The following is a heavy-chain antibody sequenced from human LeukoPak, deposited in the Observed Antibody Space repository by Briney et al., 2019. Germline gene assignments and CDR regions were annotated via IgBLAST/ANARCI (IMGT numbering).Heavy chain of an antibody. CDR1: GYRFNSYG. D-gene: IGHD2-2*01. CDR3: TRGRQVEARWFDP. V-gene: IGHV1-18*01. Sequence: ASVKVSCKASGYRFNSYGIHWVRQAPGQGLEWVGWIRGDNGNTNYTENMQGRVTLTTDTSTATAHMELRSLRSDDTAVYYCTRGRQVEARWFDPWGQGTLVSVSS. CDR2: IRGDNGNT. J-gene: IGHJ5*02.